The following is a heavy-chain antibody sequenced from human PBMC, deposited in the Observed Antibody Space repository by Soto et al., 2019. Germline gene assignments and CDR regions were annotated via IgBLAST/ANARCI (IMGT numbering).Heavy chain of an antibody. V-gene: IGHV1-18*04. CDR1: GYTFTSYG. Sequence: ASVKVSCKASGYTFTSYGISWVRRAPGQGLEWMGWISAYNGNTNYAQKLQGRVTMTTDTSTSTAYMELRSLRSDDTAVYYCARDPALYSSRPRFDPWGQGTLVTVSS. J-gene: IGHJ5*02. CDR3: ARDPALYSSRPRFDP. D-gene: IGHD6-13*01. CDR2: ISAYNGNT.